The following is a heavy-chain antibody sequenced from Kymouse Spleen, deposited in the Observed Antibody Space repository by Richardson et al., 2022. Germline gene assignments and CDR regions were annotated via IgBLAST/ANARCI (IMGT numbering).Heavy chain of an antibody. CDR3: ARGPRGSGSYSLKGFDP. J-gene: IGHJ5*02. CDR2: MNPNSGNT. CDR1: GYTFTSYD. Sequence: QVQLVQSGAEVKKPGASVKVSCKASGYTFTSYDINWVRQATGQGLEWMGWMNPNSGNTGYAQKFQGRVTMTRNTSISTAYMELSSLRSEDTAVYYCARGPRGSGSYSLKGFDPWGQGTLVTVSS. D-gene: IGHD3-10*01. V-gene: IGHV1-8*01.